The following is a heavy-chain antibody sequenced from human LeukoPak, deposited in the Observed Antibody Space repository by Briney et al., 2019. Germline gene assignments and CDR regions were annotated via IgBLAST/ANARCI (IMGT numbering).Heavy chain of an antibody. CDR3: ARESYCSGGSCQGGFAYGGNSEGGFDY. J-gene: IGHJ4*02. Sequence: PGGSLRLSCTASGFTFSSYAMHWVRQAPGKGLEWVAVISYDGSNKYYADSVKGRFTISRDNSKNTLYLQMNSLRAEDTAVYYCARESYCSGGSCQGGFAYGGNSEGGFDYWGQGTLVTVSS. CDR1: GFTFSSYA. CDR2: ISYDGSNK. V-gene: IGHV3-30-3*01. D-gene: IGHD2-15*01.